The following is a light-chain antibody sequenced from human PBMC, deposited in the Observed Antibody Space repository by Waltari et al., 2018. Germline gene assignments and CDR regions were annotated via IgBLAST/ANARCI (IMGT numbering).Light chain of an antibody. CDR1: PSVSRY. V-gene: IGKV3-20*01. Sequence: EIVLTQSPGTLSLSPGEGATLPCRASPSVSRYLAWYQQKAGQPPRLLIYEASSRATGIPDRFSGSGSGTDFSLTISRLEPEDFAVYYCQKYGTLPATFGQGTKVEIK. J-gene: IGKJ1*01. CDR2: EAS. CDR3: QKYGTLPAT.